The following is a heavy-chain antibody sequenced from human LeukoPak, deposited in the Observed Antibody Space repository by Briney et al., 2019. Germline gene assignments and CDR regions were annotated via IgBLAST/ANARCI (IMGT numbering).Heavy chain of an antibody. J-gene: IGHJ3*02. CDR3: ARTAVVTPDAFDI. D-gene: IGHD4-23*01. CDR1: AGSISSSSHH. V-gene: IGHV4-30-4*08. Sequence: SETLSLTCTVSAGSISSSSHHWGWIRQSPGKGLEWIGYIYYSGSTYYNPSLKSRVTISVDTSKNQFSLKLSSVTAADTAVYYCARTAVVTPDAFDIWGQGTMVTVSS. CDR2: IYYSGST.